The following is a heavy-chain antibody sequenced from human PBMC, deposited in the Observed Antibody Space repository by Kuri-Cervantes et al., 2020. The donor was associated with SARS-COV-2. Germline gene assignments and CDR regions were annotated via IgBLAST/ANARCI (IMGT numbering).Heavy chain of an antibody. V-gene: IGHV3-30*18. CDR2: ISYDGRKK. J-gene: IGHJ4*02. D-gene: IGHD2-8*01. CDR3: AKDRFGVHDF. CDR1: GFIFRNYV. Sequence: GESLKISCSASGFIFRNYVMYWVRQTPGRGLEWVTVISYDGRKKKCVPSGKGRFTISRDNSQSTLYLQVKSQKSEDTAIYYCAKDRFGVHDFWGQGTLVTVSS.